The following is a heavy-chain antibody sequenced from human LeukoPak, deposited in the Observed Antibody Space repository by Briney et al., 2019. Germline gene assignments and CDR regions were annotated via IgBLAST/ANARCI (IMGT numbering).Heavy chain of an antibody. CDR1: GYTFTGYY. V-gene: IGHV1-2*04. D-gene: IGHD3-22*01. CDR3: ARGGYYDSSGYFY. CDR2: INPNSGGT. J-gene: IGHJ4*02. Sequence: ASVKVSCTASGYTFTGYYVHWVRQAPGQGLEWMGWINPNSGGTNYAQKFQGWVTMTRDTSISTAYMELSRLRSDDTAVYYCARGGYYDSSGYFYWGQGTLVTVSS.